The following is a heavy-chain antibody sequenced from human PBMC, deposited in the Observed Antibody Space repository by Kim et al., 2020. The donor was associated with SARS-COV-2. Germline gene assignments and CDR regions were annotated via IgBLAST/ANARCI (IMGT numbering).Heavy chain of an antibody. J-gene: IGHJ6*02. CDR3: ARDGGSGTYGMDV. V-gene: IGHV1-18*01. Sequence: YAQKREGRVTMTTDTATSTAYMELRSLGSDDTAVYYCARDGGSGTYGMDVWGQGTTVTVSS. D-gene: IGHD3-10*01.